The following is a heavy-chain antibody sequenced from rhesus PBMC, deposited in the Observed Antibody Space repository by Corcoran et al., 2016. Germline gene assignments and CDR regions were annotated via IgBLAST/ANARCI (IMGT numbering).Heavy chain of an antibody. D-gene: IGHD6-25*01. CDR2: IYGSGSST. J-gene: IGHJ4*01. V-gene: IGHV4-169*02. CDR1: GGSISSSY. CDR3: ASGGGSWNFWSLY. Sequence: QLQLQESGPGLVKPSETLSVTCAVSGGSISSSYWSWIRQATGKGLEWIGYIYGSGSSTNYNPSLKSRVTLSVDTSKNQLSLKLSSVTAADTAVYYCASGGGSWNFWSLYWGQGVLVTVSS.